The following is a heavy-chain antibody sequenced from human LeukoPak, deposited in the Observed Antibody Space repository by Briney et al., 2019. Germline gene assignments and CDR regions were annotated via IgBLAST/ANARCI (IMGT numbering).Heavy chain of an antibody. J-gene: IGHJ4*02. CDR3: ASNWVGDCSGTSCLDY. CDR2: IIPIFGTA. Sequence: SVKVSCKASGGTFSSYAISWVRQAPGQGLEWMGGIIPIFGTANYAQKFQGRVTITADESTSTAYMELSSLRSEDTAVYYCASNWVGDCSGTSCLDYWGKGTLVTVSS. V-gene: IGHV1-69*13. D-gene: IGHD2-2*01. CDR1: GGTFSSYA.